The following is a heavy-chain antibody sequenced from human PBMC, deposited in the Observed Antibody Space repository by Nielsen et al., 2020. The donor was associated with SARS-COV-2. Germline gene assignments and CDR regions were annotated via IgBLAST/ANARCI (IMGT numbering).Heavy chain of an antibody. J-gene: IGHJ4*02. V-gene: IGHV3-23*01. CDR2: ISGSGGST. CDR1: GFTFSSYA. D-gene: IGHD3-3*01. Sequence: GESLKISCAASGFTFSSYAMSWVRQAPGKGLEWVSAISGSGGSTYYEDSVKGRFTISRDNSKNTLYLQMNSLRAEDTAVYYCARHSFWREDYTGPPDFWGQGTLVTVSS. CDR3: ARHSFWREDYTGPPDF.